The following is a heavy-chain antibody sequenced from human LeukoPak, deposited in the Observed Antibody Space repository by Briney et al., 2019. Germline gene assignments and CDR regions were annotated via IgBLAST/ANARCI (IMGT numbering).Heavy chain of an antibody. CDR1: GGSFSGYY. D-gene: IGHD6-19*01. J-gene: IGHJ4*02. V-gene: IGHV4-34*01. CDR3: ARAAEYSSGWYLFDY. Sequence: SSETLSLTCAVYGGSFSGYYWTWIRQPPGKGLEWIGEINQSGSTNYNPSLKSRVTISADMSKNQFSLKLSSVTAADTAMYYCARAAEYSSGWYLFDYWGQGTLVTVSA. CDR2: INQSGST.